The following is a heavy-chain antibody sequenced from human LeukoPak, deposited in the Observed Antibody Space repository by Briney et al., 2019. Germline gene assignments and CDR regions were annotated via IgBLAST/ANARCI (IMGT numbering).Heavy chain of an antibody. J-gene: IGHJ3*02. V-gene: IGHV2-70*01. Sequence: SGPALVNPTQPLTLTCTFSGFSLRTSGMGVSGIRQPPGKALEWLAPIDWDDDKYYSTSLKTRLTISKDTSKNQVVLTMTNMDPVDTATYYCARIRQQLAYDAFDIWGQGTMVTVSS. D-gene: IGHD6-13*01. CDR1: GFSLRTSGMG. CDR3: ARIRQQLAYDAFDI. CDR2: IDWDDDK.